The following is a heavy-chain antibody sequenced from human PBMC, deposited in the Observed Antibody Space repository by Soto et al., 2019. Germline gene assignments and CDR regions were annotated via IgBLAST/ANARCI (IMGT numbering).Heavy chain of an antibody. D-gene: IGHD6-13*01. CDR3: ARDQTHHSSPKDWYYFDY. CDR1: GFTFSSYS. CDR2: ISSSSSYI. V-gene: IGHV3-21*01. Sequence: GGSLRLSCAASGFTFSSYSMNWVRQAPGKGLEWVSSISSSSSYIYYADSVKGRFTISRDNAKNSLYLQMNSLRAEDTAVYYCARDQTHHSSPKDWYYFDYWGQGTLVTVSS. J-gene: IGHJ4*02.